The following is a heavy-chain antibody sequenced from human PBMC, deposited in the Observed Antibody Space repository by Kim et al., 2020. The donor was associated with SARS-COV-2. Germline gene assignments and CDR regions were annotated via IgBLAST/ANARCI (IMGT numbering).Heavy chain of an antibody. V-gene: IGHV3-23*01. CDR3: AKDPQYYYDSSGDY. D-gene: IGHD3-22*01. CDR1: GFTFSSYA. J-gene: IGHJ4*02. CDR2: ISGSGGST. Sequence: GGSLRLSCAASGFTFSSYAMSWVRQAPGKGLEWVSAISGSGGSTYYADSVKGRFTISRDNSKNTLYLQMNSLRAEDTAVYYCAKDPQYYYDSSGDYWGQGTLVTVSS.